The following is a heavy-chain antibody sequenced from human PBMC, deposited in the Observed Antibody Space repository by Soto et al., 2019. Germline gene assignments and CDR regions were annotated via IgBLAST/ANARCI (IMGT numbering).Heavy chain of an antibody. CDR2: IFHSVNT. V-gene: IGHV4-4*02. CDR3: AIRPFFEGAPYYGLDV. D-gene: IGHD3-3*02. Sequence: QMQLQESGPGLVKPSETLSLTCVVSGGSITGSDWWTWVRQSPEKGLEWIGEIFHSVNTNYSPSLKSRVTISLDKSANQFSLKVNSVTAADTAIYYCAIRPFFEGAPYYGLDVWGPGTTVIVSS. CDR1: GGSITGSDW. J-gene: IGHJ6*02.